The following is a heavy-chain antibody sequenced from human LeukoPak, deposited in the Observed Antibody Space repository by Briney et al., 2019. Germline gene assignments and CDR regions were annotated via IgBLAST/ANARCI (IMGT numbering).Heavy chain of an antibody. CDR2: VYYSGST. Sequence: SETLSLTCTVSGGSISGTNYYWGWIRQPPGRGLEWIGSVYYSGSTYSNPSLKSRITVSVDTSKNQFSLKLSSVTAADTAVYYCARPYYDRRRYYWFDPWGQGTLVTVSS. V-gene: IGHV4-39*01. CDR3: ARPYYDRRRYYWFDP. J-gene: IGHJ5*02. D-gene: IGHD3-22*01. CDR1: GGSISGTNYY.